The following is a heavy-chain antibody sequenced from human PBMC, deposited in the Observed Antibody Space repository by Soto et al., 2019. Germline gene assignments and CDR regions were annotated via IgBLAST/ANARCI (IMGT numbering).Heavy chain of an antibody. CDR3: ARGHCSAGTRLDGLDF. CDR1: GDSVSSNGAC. CDR2: IYYRSKWFH. V-gene: IGHV6-1*01. J-gene: IGHJ6*01. D-gene: IGHD2-15*01. Sequence: QTLSLTCVISGDSVSSNGACWNWIRQSPSRGLQWLGRIYYRSKWFHDYAASVESRMAINPDTSRNQFSLQLNYVTPEDTAVYYCARGHCSAGTRLDGLDFWGQGTTVTVSS.